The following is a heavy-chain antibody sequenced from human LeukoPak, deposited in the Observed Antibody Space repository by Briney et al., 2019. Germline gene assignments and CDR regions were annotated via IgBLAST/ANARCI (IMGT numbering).Heavy chain of an antibody. CDR2: INPSGGST. Sequence: ASVKVSCKASGYTFTGYYMHWVRQVPGQGLEWMGIINPSGGSTSYAQKFQGRVTMTRDMSTSTVYMELSSLRSEDTAVYYCASAYSGSYTGGDFDYWGQGTLVTVSS. J-gene: IGHJ4*02. CDR1: GYTFTGYY. D-gene: IGHD1-26*01. CDR3: ASAYSGSYTGGDFDY. V-gene: IGHV1-46*01.